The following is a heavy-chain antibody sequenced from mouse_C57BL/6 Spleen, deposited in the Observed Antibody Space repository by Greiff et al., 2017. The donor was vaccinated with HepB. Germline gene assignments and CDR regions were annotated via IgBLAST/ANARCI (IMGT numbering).Heavy chain of an antibody. CDR1: DYTFTSYW. CDR2: IDPSDSYT. J-gene: IGHJ2*01. CDR3: ARSHPYFDY. V-gene: IGHV1-69*01. Sequence: QVQLQQPGAELVMPGASVKLSCKASDYTFTSYWMHWVKQRPGQGLEWIGEIDPSDSYTNYNQKFKGKSTLTVDKSSSTAYMQLSSLTSEDSAVYYCARSHPYFDYWGQGTTLTVSS.